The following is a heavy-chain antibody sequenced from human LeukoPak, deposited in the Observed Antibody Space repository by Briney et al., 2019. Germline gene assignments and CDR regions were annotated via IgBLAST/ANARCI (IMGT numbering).Heavy chain of an antibody. CDR3: ARDFLSYDGSENHFEDTFDI. CDR2: IGAFNGNT. V-gene: IGHV1-18*01. D-gene: IGHD3-22*01. CDR1: GNSFDRYG. J-gene: IGHJ3*02. Sequence: ASVKVSCKASGNSFDRYGISWVRQAPGQGLEWLGWIGAFNGNTNYAQNLQGRVTMTADTSTTTAYMELRSLSSDDSAVYYCARDFLSYDGSENHFEDTFDIWGQGTMVTVSS.